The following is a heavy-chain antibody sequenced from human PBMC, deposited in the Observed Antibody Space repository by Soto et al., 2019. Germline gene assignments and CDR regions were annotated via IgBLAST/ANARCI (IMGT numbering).Heavy chain of an antibody. V-gene: IGHV4-30-2*01. CDR3: ARGPLLGAFDI. CDR1: GGSISSGGYS. J-gene: IGHJ3*02. CDR2: IYYSGTT. D-gene: IGHD2-21*01. Sequence: PWETLSLTCTVSGGSISSGGYSWSWIRQPPGEGLEWIGFIYYSGTTYYNPSLKSRVTMSVDGSKNQFSLNLTSVTAADTAVYYCARGPLLGAFDIWGQGTVVTVSS.